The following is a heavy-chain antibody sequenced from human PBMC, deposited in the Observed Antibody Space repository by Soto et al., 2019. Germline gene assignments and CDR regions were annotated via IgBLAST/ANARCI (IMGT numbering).Heavy chain of an antibody. V-gene: IGHV1-46*01. CDR3: AREESGGHHDD. CDR1: GYTFTNYF. CDR2: INPSSGDT. J-gene: IGHJ4*02. Sequence: ASVKVSCKASGYTFTNYFIHCVRQAPGQGLEWMGIINPSSGDTNYAQKFQGRITMTRDTSTNTVHMELSGLTYEDTAMYYCAREESGGHHDDWGQG. D-gene: IGHD3-16*01.